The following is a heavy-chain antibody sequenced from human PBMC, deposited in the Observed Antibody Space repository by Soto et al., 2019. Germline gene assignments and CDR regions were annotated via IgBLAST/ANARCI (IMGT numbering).Heavy chain of an antibody. Sequence: SETLSLTCAVYGGSFIGYFWSWILQPPWKGLEWIGEINHSGSTNYNPSLKSRVTISVDTSKDQFSLKLTSVTAADTAVYYCAREVDYGENWFDPWGQGTLVTVSS. CDR2: INHSGST. D-gene: IGHD4-17*01. CDR1: GGSFIGYF. J-gene: IGHJ5*01. CDR3: AREVDYGENWFDP. V-gene: IGHV4-34*01.